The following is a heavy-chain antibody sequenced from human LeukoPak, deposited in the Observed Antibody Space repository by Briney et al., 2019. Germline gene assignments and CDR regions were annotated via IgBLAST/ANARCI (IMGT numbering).Heavy chain of an antibody. CDR2: INPNSGGT. D-gene: IGHD6-13*01. V-gene: IGHV1-2*04. Sequence: ASVKVSCKASGYTFTGYYMHWVRQAPGQGLEWMGWINPNSGGTNYAQKFQGWVTMTRDTSISTAYMELSRLRSDDTAVYYCARETPSIAAGSLDPWGQGTLVTVSS. CDR1: GYTFTGYY. J-gene: IGHJ5*02. CDR3: ARETPSIAAGSLDP.